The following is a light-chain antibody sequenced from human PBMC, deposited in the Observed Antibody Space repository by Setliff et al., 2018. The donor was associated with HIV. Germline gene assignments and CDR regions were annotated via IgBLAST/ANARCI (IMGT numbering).Light chain of an antibody. CDR3: ATWDANLNGWV. J-gene: IGLJ3*02. CDR1: NSNIGSNS. Sequence: QSVLTQPPSASGTPGQSVTISCSGGNSNIGSNSVSWYRHLPGPAPKLLMHNNNQRPSGVPDRFSGSKSGTSASLAISGLQSEDEVDYYCATWDANLNGWVFGGGTKLTVL. V-gene: IGLV1-44*01. CDR2: NNN.